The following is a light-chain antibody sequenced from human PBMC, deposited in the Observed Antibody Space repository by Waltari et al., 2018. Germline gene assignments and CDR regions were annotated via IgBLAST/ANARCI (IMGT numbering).Light chain of an antibody. J-gene: IGLJ3*02. CDR1: TSDVGRYNL. V-gene: IGLV2-23*02. CDR2: EVT. CDR3: CSYAGISTWV. Sequence: QSALAQPASVSGSPGQSITIPCTGSTSDVGRYNLVSWYQQPPGKAPKLIIYEVTKMASGISDRFSGSKSGNTASLTISGLQAGDEGDYYCCSYAGISTWVFGGGTKVTVL.